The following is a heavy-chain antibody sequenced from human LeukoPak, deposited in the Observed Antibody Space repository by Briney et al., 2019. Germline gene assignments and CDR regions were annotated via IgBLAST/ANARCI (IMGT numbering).Heavy chain of an antibody. CDR3: ARALPSFYGSGSYSKTLDY. D-gene: IGHD3-10*01. V-gene: IGHV1-2*06. Sequence: ASVKVSCKASGYTFTGYYMHWVRRAPGQRLEWMGRINPNSGGTNYAQKFQGRVTMTRDTSISTAYMELSRLRSDDTAVHYCARALPSFYGSGSYSKTLDYWGQGTLVTVSS. CDR1: GYTFTGYY. CDR2: INPNSGGT. J-gene: IGHJ4*02.